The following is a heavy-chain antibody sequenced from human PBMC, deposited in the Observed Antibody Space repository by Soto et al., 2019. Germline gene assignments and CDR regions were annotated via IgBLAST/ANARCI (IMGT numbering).Heavy chain of an antibody. CDR1: GFTFSSYG. J-gene: IGHJ3*02. V-gene: IGHV3-33*01. CDR3: ARDRDEYYYDSSGYYDAFDI. Sequence: PGGSLRLSCAASGFTFSSYGMHWVRQAPGKELEWVAVIWYDGSNKYYADSVKGRFTISRDNSKNTQYLQMNSLRAEDTAVYYCARDRDEYYYDSSGYYDAFDIWGQGTMVTVSS. CDR2: IWYDGSNK. D-gene: IGHD3-22*01.